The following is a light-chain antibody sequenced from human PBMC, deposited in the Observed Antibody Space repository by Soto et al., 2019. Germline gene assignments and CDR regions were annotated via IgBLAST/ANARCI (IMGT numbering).Light chain of an antibody. CDR3: QQYASSVT. V-gene: IGKV3-20*01. Sequence: EIVLTQSPGSLSLSPGEGATLFCRASQSVSSNFFAWYQQKPGQAPRLLINGASTRATGIPDRFSGSGSGTDFTLTISRLEPEDFAVYYWQQYASSVTFGQGTKVEIK. J-gene: IGKJ1*01. CDR1: QSVSSNF. CDR2: GAS.